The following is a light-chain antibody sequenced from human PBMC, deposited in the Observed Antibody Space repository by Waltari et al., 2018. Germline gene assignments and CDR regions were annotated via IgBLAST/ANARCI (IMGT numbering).Light chain of an antibody. Sequence: EIVLTQSPGTLSLSPGERATLSCRASQSVSSSYLAWYQQKPGQAPRLLIYGASRRATGIPDRFSGSGYGTDFTLTISRLEPEDFAVYYCQQYGSSQITFGQGARLEIK. CDR2: GAS. CDR3: QQYGSSQIT. CDR1: QSVSSSY. J-gene: IGKJ5*01. V-gene: IGKV3-20*01.